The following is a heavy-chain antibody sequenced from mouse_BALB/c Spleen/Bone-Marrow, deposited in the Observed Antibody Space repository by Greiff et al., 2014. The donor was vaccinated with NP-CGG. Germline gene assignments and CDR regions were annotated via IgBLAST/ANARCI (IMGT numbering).Heavy chain of an antibody. Sequence: EVKLMESGAELVKPGASVKLSCTASGFNIKDTYMHWVKQRPEQGLEWIGRVYPANGNTKYDPKFQGKATITADTSSNTAYLQLSSLTSEDTAVYYCAFYYYGSSLFAYWGQGTLVTVSA. CDR1: GFNIKDTY. V-gene: IGHV14-3*02. J-gene: IGHJ3*01. D-gene: IGHD1-1*01. CDR2: VYPANGNT. CDR3: AFYYYGSSLFAY.